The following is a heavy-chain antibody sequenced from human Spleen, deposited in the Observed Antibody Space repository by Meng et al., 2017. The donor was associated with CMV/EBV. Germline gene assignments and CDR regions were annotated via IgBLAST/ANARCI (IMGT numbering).Heavy chain of an antibody. V-gene: IGHV1-46*01. D-gene: IGHD6-6*01. CDR3: GRGERIAALDHYYYGMDV. Sequence: ASVKVSCKASGYTFTSYYMHWVRQAPGQGLEWMGIINPSGGSTSYAQKFQGRVTMTRDTSTSTVYMELSSLRSEDTAVYYCGRGERIAALDHYYYGMDVWGQGTTVTVS. CDR2: INPSGGST. J-gene: IGHJ6*02. CDR1: GYTFTSYY.